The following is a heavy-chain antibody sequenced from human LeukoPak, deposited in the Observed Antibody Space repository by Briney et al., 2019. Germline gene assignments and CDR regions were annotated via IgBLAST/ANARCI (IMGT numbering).Heavy chain of an antibody. CDR1: GYTFTSYG. CDR2: ISAYNGNT. D-gene: IGHD3-16*01. CDR3: ARDYVDDYVWGSYRPHHYYYMDV. V-gene: IGHV1-18*01. Sequence: GASVKVSCKASGYTFTSYGISWVRQAPGQGLEWMGWISAYNGNTNYAQKLQGRVTMTTDTSTSTAYMELRSLRSDDTAVYYCARDYVDDYVWGSYRPHHYYYMDVWGKGTTVTISS. J-gene: IGHJ6*03.